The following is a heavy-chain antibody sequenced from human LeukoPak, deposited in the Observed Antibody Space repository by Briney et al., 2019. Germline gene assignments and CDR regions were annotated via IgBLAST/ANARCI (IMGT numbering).Heavy chain of an antibody. CDR3: AKEQIGYSYGYGPAPNDY. CDR2: ISGSGGST. V-gene: IGHV3-23*01. D-gene: IGHD5-18*01. J-gene: IGHJ4*02. CDR1: GFTFSSYG. Sequence: GGSLRLSCAASGFTFSSYGMSWVRQAPGKGLEWVSAISGSGGSTYYADSVKGRFTISRDNSKNTLYLQMNSLRAEDTAVYYCAKEQIGYSYGYGPAPNDYWGQGTLVTVSS.